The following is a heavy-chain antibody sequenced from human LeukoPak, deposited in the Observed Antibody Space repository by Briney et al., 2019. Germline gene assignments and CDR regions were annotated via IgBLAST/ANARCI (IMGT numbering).Heavy chain of an antibody. CDR3: ARVGGMTTINNAAFDI. CDR2: IYHSGSP. V-gene: IGHV4-59*01. Sequence: SETLSLTCSVSGGSINSDYWNWIRQPPGKGLEWIGYIYHSGSPNYNPSLKSRVTISTDKSKKQFSLKLISVPAADTAIYYFARVGGMTTINNAAFDIWGQGTMVTVSS. D-gene: IGHD4-11*01. J-gene: IGHJ3*02. CDR1: GGSINSDY.